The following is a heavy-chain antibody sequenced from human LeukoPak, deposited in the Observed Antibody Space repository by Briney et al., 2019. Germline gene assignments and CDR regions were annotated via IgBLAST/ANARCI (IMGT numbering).Heavy chain of an antibody. D-gene: IGHD6-19*01. J-gene: IGHJ4*02. CDR1: GGSISSYY. CDR2: IYYSGST. CDR3: ARIIAVAGQIDY. Sequence: SETLSLTCTVSGGSISSYYWSWIRQPSGKGLEWIGYIYYSGSTNYNPSLKSRVTISVDTSKNQFSLKLSSVTAADTAVYYCARIIAVAGQIDYWGQGTLVTVSS. V-gene: IGHV4-59*01.